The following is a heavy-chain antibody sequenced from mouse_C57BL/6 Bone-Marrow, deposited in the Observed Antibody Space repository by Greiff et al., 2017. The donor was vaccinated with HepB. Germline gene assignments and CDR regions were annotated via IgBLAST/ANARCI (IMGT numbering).Heavy chain of an antibody. V-gene: IGHV3-8*01. CDR1: GYSITSDY. D-gene: IGHD2-3*01. CDR2: ISYSGST. J-gene: IGHJ4*01. Sequence: DVKLQESGPGLAKPSQPLSLTCSVTGYSITSDYWNWIRKFPGNKLEYMGYISYSGSTYYNPSLKSRISITRDTSKNQYYLQLNSVTTEDTATYYCARWLLQGPYAMDYWGQGTSVTVSS. CDR3: ARWLLQGPYAMDY.